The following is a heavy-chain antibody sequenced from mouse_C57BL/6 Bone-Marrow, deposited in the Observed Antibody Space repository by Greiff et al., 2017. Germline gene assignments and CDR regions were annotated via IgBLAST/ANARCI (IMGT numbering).Heavy chain of an antibody. CDR2: IYPGDGDT. V-gene: IGHV1-82*01. CDR3: ARSDNDGRFLEAY. Sequence: VQLLQSGPELVKPGASVKISCKASGYAFSSSWLNWVKQRPGKGLEWFGRIYPGDGDTNYNGKFKGKATLTADKSSSTAYMQLSNLTSEDTAVYSSARSDNDGRFLEAYWGQGTSVTVSA. CDR1: GYAFSSSW. J-gene: IGHJ4*01.